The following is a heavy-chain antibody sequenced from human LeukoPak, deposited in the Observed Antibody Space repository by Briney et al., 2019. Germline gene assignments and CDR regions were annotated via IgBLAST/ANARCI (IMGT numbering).Heavy chain of an antibody. Sequence: GGSLRLSCAASGFTFSDYYMSWIRQAPGKGLEWVSYISSSGSTIYYADSVKGRFTISRDNAKNLLYLQMNSLRAEDTAVYYCARVSSSWQRVGYYYGMDVWGQGTTVTVSS. CDR3: ARVSSSWQRVGYYYGMDV. J-gene: IGHJ6*02. D-gene: IGHD6-13*01. CDR1: GFTFSDYY. V-gene: IGHV3-11*04. CDR2: ISSSGSTI.